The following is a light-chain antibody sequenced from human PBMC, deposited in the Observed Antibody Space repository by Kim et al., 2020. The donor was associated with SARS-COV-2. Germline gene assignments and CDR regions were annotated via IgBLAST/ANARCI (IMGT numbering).Light chain of an antibody. CDR3: QKYDSAPFT. V-gene: IGKV1-27*01. J-gene: IGKJ3*01. CDR2: SAS. CDR1: QDISNF. Sequence: GDRVTITCRASQDISNFLAWYQERPGKSPRIVIYSASTLQSGVSSRFSGRGSGTDFTLTIANLQPEDVATYFCQKYDSAPFTFGPGTTVDIK.